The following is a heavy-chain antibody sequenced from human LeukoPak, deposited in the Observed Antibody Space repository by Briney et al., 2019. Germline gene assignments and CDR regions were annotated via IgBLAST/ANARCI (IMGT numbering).Heavy chain of an antibody. CDR3: ARARGYSGNDWVY. D-gene: IGHD5-12*01. V-gene: IGHV1-69*13. CDR1: GGTFSSYA. J-gene: IGHJ4*02. Sequence: GALVKVSCKASGGTFSSYAISWVRQAPGQGLEWMGGIVGMFGTTNYAQKFQGRLTITAEELTSSAYMELSSLTSEDTAVYYCARARGYSGNDWVYWGQGTLVTVSS. CDR2: IVGMFGTT.